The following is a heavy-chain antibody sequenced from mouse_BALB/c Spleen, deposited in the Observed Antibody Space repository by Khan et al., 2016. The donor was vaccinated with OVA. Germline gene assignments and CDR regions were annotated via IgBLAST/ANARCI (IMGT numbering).Heavy chain of an antibody. CDR1: GYSIPSDYA. CDR3: ARVYGGDFDY. CDR2: ISYSGNT. V-gene: IGHV3-2*02. Sequence: VQLQQSGPGLVKPSQSLSLTCTVTGYSIPSDYAWNWIRQFPGNKLEWMGYISYSGNTTYNPSLKSRISITRDTSKNQFFLQLDSVTIEDTATYYCARVYGGDFDYWGQGTTLTVSS. D-gene: IGHD1-1*01. J-gene: IGHJ2*01.